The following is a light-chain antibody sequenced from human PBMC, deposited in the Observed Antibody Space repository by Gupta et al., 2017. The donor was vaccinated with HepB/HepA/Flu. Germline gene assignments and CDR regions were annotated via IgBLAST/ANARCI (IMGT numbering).Light chain of an antibody. CDR3: CSEAWLNSYWI. V-gene: IGLV2-23*02. J-gene: IGLJ3*02. Sequence: QSALTQPASVSGPPGPSIPIHCTAISSDVGSYDLVSWYQQHPDKAPKLIIYGVNKRTSGVANRLSGSKSGNTASLTIAGLQAEDEADYFCCSEAWLNSYWIFGGGTKLTVL. CDR2: GVN. CDR1: SSDVGSYDL.